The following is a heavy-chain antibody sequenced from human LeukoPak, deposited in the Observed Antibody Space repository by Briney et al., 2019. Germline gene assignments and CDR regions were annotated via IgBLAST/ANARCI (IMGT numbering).Heavy chain of an antibody. J-gene: IGHJ4*02. Sequence: GGSLRLSCAASGFNFANYAVTWVRQAPGKGLEWVANIKQDGSEKYYVDSVKGRFTISRDNAKNSLYLQMNSLRAEDTAVYYCARIRRGWSQNWDYWGQGTLVTVSS. CDR2: IKQDGSEK. V-gene: IGHV3-7*01. CDR3: ARIRRGWSQNWDY. D-gene: IGHD6-19*01. CDR1: GFNFANYA.